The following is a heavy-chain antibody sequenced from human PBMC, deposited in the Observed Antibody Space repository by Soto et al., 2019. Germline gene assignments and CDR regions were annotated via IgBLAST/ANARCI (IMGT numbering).Heavy chain of an antibody. CDR3: ARDRFGGTEGTNWLDP. D-gene: IGHD3-10*01. CDR2: IRYDGSDT. V-gene: IGHV3-33*01. CDR1: GFKFNSYG. Sequence: QEQLVQSGGGVVQPGRSLRLSCAASGFKFNSYGMHWVRQAPGKGLEWVAVIRYDGSDTSYGDSVKGRFTISRDNSKNTLHLQMISLRVDDTAVYYCARDRFGGTEGTNWLDPWGQGSLVTVSS. J-gene: IGHJ5*02.